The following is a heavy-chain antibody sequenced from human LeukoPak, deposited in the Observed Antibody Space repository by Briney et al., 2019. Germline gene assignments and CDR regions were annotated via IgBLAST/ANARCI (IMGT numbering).Heavy chain of an antibody. CDR2: TYYRSKWYN. J-gene: IGHJ6*02. CDR3: AMGGWYNDYYYGMDV. CDR1: GDSVSINSAA. V-gene: IGHV6-1*01. Sequence: SPTLSLTFAISGDSVSINSAAWNWIRQSPSRGLEWLGRTYYRSKWYNDYAVSVKSRITINPDTSKNQFSLQLNSVTPEDTAVYYCAMGGWYNDYYYGMDVWGQGTTVTVSS. D-gene: IGHD6-19*01.